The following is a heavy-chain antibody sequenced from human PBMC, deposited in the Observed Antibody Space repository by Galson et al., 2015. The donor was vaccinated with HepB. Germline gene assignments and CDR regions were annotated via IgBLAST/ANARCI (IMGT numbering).Heavy chain of an antibody. CDR1: GFTFSSYA. J-gene: IGHJ6*02. V-gene: IGHV3-30*04. D-gene: IGHD3-10*01. Sequence: SLRLSCAASGFTFSSYAMHWVRQAPGKGLEWVAVISYDGSNKYYADSVKGRFTISRDNSKNTLYLQMNSLRAEDTAVYYCARDMVRGVTPYYYYGMDVWGQGTTVTVSS. CDR3: ARDMVRGVTPYYYYGMDV. CDR2: ISYDGSNK.